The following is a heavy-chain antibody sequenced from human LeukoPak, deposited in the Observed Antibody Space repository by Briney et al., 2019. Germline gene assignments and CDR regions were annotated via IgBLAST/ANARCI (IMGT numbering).Heavy chain of an antibody. CDR2: IYYSGST. CDR3: ARHYDSSGYPFDY. V-gene: IGHV4-30-4*01. D-gene: IGHD3-22*01. CDR1: GGSISSGDYY. J-gene: IGHJ4*02. Sequence: PSQTLSLTCTVSGGSISSGDYYWSWIRQPPGKGLEWIGYIYYSGSTYYNPSLKSRVTISVDTSKNQFSLKLSSVTAADTAVYYCARHYDSSGYPFDYWAREPWSPSPQ.